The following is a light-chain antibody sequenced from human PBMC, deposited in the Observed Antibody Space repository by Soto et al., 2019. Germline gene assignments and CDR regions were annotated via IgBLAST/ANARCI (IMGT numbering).Light chain of an antibody. Sequence: EIVVTQSPATRSVSPGERATLSCRASQSVSSNLAWYQQKPGQAPRLLIYYTSNRATGIPARFSGSGSGTDCTLTINSLANEDFAVYYCQQYGSSTVTFGQGTRLEIK. V-gene: IGKV3D-15*01. CDR1: QSVSSN. CDR3: QQYGSSTVT. J-gene: IGKJ5*01. CDR2: YTS.